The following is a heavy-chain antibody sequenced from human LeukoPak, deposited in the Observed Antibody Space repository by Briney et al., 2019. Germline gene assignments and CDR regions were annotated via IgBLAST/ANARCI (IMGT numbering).Heavy chain of an antibody. V-gene: IGHV3-7*01. D-gene: IGHD3-22*01. CDR3: ARNYYDSSGYYSLCAFDI. J-gene: IGHJ3*02. CDR1: GFTFSSYR. CDR2: IKQDGSEK. Sequence: GGSLRLSCAASGFTFSSYRMSWVRQAPGKGLEWVANIKQDGSEKYYVDSVKGRFTISRDNDKNSLYLQMNSLRAEDTAVYYCARNYYDSSGYYSLCAFDIWGQGTMVTVSS.